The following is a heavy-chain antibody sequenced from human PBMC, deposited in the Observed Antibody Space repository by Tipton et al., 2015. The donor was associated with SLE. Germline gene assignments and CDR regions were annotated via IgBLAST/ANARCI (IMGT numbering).Heavy chain of an antibody. D-gene: IGHD2-21*02. CDR3: ARLVTLSRIDF. CDR2: VDYSGNT. J-gene: IGHJ4*02. V-gene: IGHV4-39*07. CDR1: GGSITGYDEF. Sequence: GLVKPSETLSLSCSVSGGSITGYDEFWAWIRQSPGKGLEWIGSVDYSGNTHYNPSLRSRITISIDTSKNQFSLKLNSVTAADTAVYYCARLVTLSRIDFWGQGTLVTVSS.